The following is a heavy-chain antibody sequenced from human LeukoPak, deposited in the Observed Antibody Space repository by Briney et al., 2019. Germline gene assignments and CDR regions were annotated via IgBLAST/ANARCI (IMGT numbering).Heavy chain of an antibody. Sequence: PGGSLRLSCAASGFTFSSYAMSWVRQAPGKGLEWVSAISGSGGSTYYADSVKGRFTISRDNSKNTLHLQMNSLRAEDTAVYYCAKGSPYYYDSSGPYYYYYYMDVWGKGTTVSVSS. CDR3: AKGSPYYYDSSGPYYYYYYMDV. CDR1: GFTFSSYA. D-gene: IGHD3-22*01. V-gene: IGHV3-23*01. J-gene: IGHJ6*03. CDR2: ISGSGGST.